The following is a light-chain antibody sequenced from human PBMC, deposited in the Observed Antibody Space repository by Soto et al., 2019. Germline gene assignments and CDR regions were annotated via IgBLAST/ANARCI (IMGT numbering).Light chain of an antibody. V-gene: IGLV2-14*01. J-gene: IGLJ1*01. CDR3: SSYSISTAYL. CDR2: EVN. Sequence: QSALTQPASVSGSPGQSITISCTGTSSDVGGYDYVSWYQLHPCKAPKLMVFEVNNRPSGVSYRFSGSKSGNTASLTISGLQAEDEADYFCSSYSISTAYLFGTGTKLTVL. CDR1: SSDVGGYDY.